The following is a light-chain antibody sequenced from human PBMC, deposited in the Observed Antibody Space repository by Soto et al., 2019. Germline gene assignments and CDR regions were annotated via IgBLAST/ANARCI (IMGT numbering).Light chain of an antibody. CDR2: NNN. CDR1: SSNIGSNP. J-gene: IGLJ2*01. Sequence: QSVLTQPPSASGTPGQRVSISCSGSSSNIGSNPVIWYQQVPGTAPKLLIYNNNQRPSGVPDRFSGSKAGASASLAISGLQSEDEADYYCADWDDSLNGREVGGGTPLTVL. CDR3: ADWDDSLNGRE. V-gene: IGLV1-44*01.